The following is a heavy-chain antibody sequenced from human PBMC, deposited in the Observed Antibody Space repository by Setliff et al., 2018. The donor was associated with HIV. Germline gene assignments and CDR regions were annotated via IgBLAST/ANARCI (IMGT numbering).Heavy chain of an antibody. CDR3: ARVGYHGSGRYSFDY. J-gene: IGHJ4*02. D-gene: IGHD3-10*01. Sequence: PSETLSLTCSVSGGSINRGTYYWTWIRQSAGKGLEWIGHIYITGDTDYNPSLKSRVTISVDTSKNQFSLKVNSVTAADTAVYYCARVGYHGSGRYSFDYWGQGTLVTVSS. V-gene: IGHV4-61*09. CDR1: GGSINRGTYY. CDR2: IYITGDT.